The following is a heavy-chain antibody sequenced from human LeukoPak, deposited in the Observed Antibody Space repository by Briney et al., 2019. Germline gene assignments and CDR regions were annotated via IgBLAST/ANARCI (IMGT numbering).Heavy chain of an antibody. J-gene: IGHJ4*02. D-gene: IGHD2-21*02. CDR2: INPSGGST. CDR3: ARMAYCGGDCYSGNDDY. CDR1: GYTFTNYC. V-gene: IGHV1-46*01. Sequence: GSSVTVSYMPSGYTFTNYCMHWVGLAPGQGREGMGMINPSGGSTSYEQKFQGRVTMTRDTSTSTVYMELSSLRSEDTAVYYCARMAYCGGDCYSGNDDYWGQGTLVTVSS.